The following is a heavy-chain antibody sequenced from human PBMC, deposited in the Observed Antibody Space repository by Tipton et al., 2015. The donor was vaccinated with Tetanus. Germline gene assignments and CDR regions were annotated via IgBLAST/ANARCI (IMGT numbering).Heavy chain of an antibody. D-gene: IGHD7-27*01. CDR2: LYYSGTT. Sequence: TLSLTCTVSGGSISTTSDYWGWIRQPPGKGLEWIGSLYYSGTTYHNPSLKSRVTISVDTSKNPFSLGLSSVTAADTAVYYCARHSLKLGMWAFDIWGRGTLVTVSS. J-gene: IGHJ3*02. V-gene: IGHV4-39*01. CDR1: GGSISTTSDY. CDR3: ARHSLKLGMWAFDI.